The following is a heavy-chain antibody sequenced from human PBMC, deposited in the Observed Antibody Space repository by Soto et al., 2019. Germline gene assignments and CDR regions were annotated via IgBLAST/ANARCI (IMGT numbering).Heavy chain of an antibody. J-gene: IGHJ4*02. Sequence: QVQLVESGGGVVQPGRSLRLSCAASGFTFSSYGMHWVRQAPGKGLEWVAVIWYDGSNKYYAESVKGRFTISRDNSKNTLYLQMNSLRAEDTAVYYCARDGSSYYDFWSGQGYFDYWGQGTLVTVSS. CDR2: IWYDGSNK. CDR3: ARDGSSYYDFWSGQGYFDY. CDR1: GFTFSSYG. V-gene: IGHV3-33*01. D-gene: IGHD3-3*01.